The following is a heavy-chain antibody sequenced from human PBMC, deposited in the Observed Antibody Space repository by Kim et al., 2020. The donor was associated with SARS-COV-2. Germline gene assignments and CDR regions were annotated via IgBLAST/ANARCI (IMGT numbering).Heavy chain of an antibody. CDR3: AKGPHDSSGYPDY. Sequence: YADSVKGRFTISRDNSKNTLYLQMNSLRAEDTAVYYCAKGPHDSSGYPDYWGQGTLVTVSS. V-gene: IGHV3-30*02. J-gene: IGHJ4*02. D-gene: IGHD3-22*01.